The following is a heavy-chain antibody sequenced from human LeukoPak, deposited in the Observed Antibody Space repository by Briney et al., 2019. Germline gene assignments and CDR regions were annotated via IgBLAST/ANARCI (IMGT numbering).Heavy chain of an antibody. Sequence: SETLSLTCTVSGGSISSYYWSWIRRPPGKGLEWIGYIYYSGSTNYNPSLKSRVTISVDTSKNQFSLKLSSVTAADTAVYYCARVADFWSGYYYYYMDVWGKGTTVTVSS. CDR1: GGSISSYY. D-gene: IGHD3-3*01. V-gene: IGHV4-59*01. J-gene: IGHJ6*03. CDR3: ARVADFWSGYYYYYMDV. CDR2: IYYSGST.